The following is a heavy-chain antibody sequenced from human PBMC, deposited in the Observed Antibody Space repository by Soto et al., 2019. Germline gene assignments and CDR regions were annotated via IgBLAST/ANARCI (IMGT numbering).Heavy chain of an antibody. Sequence: ASVKVSCKASGYTFTSYGISWVRQAPGQGLEWMGWISAYNGNTNYAQKLKGRVTMTTDTSTSTAYMELSSLRSEDTAVYYCTTEKISDSGLWRLRYYFDSWGQGTLVTVSS. J-gene: IGHJ4*02. V-gene: IGHV1-18*01. D-gene: IGHD6-19*01. CDR2: ISAYNGNT. CDR1: GYTFTSYG. CDR3: TTEKISDSGLWRLRYYFDS.